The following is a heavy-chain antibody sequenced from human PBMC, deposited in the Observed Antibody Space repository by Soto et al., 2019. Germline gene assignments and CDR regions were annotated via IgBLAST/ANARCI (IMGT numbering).Heavy chain of an antibody. CDR3: AKGPHLDIVGSRKPEGFDY. CDR1: GFTFSSYG. Sequence: GGSLRLSCAASGFTFSSYGMHWVRQAPGKGLEWVAVISYDGSNKYYADSVKGRFTISRDNSKNTLYLQMNSLRAEDTAVYYCAKGPHLDIVGSRKPEGFDYWGQGTLVTVSS. V-gene: IGHV3-30*18. CDR2: ISYDGSNK. J-gene: IGHJ4*02. D-gene: IGHD5-12*01.